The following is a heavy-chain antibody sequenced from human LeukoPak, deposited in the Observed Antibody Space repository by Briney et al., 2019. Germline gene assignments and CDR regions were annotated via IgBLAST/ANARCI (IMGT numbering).Heavy chain of an antibody. V-gene: IGHV3-11*01. J-gene: IGHJ6*02. Sequence: KPGGSPRLSCAASGFTFSDYYMSWIRQAPGKGLEWVSYISSSGSTIYYADSVKGRFTISRDNAKNSLYLQMNSLRAEDTAVYYCARDHVIGDFWSGYYHYYYYGMDVWGQGTTVTVSS. CDR3: ARDHVIGDFWSGYYHYYYYGMDV. CDR2: ISSSGSTI. D-gene: IGHD3-3*01. CDR1: GFTFSDYY.